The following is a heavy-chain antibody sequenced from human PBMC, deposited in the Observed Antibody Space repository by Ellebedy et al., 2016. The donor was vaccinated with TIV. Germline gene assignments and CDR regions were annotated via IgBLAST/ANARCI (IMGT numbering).Heavy chain of an antibody. Sequence: GESLKISCAASGFSVGRYDMHWVRQAPGEGLEWVSLISHNSGTTFYAESVRGRFTISKDNAKNSLSLQMKSLKVDDTAVYYCAGYGDFSYWGQGTLVTVSS. CDR1: GFSVGRYD. CDR2: ISHNSGTT. V-gene: IGHV3-48*01. J-gene: IGHJ4*02. D-gene: IGHD4-17*01. CDR3: AGYGDFSY.